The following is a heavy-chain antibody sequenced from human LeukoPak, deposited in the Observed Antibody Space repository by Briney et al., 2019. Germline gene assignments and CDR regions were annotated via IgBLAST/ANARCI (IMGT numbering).Heavy chain of an antibody. CDR1: GGTFRDYY. J-gene: IGHJ6*02. CDR3: ARDYGSGSYYNDYYYYGMDV. CDR2: INHSGIT. Sequence: SETLSLTCAVYGGTFRDYYWTWIRQPPGKGLEWIGEINHSGITNYNPSLKSRVTISVDTSKSQFSLKLTSVTAADTAVYYCARDYGSGSYYNDYYYYGMDVWGQGTTVTVSS. V-gene: IGHV4-34*01. D-gene: IGHD3-10*01.